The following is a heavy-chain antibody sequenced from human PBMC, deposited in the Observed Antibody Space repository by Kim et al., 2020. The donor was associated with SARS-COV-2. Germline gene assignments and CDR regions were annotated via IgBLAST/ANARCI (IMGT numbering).Heavy chain of an antibody. Sequence: GGSLRLFCAASGLTFSSNNLNWVRQAPGKGLEWVSSISSTGNYIYYADSVKGRFTISRDNAKNSLYLQMNRLRAEDTAVYYCARARWTPNYYFDYWGQGTLVTVSS. J-gene: IGHJ4*02. V-gene: IGHV3-21*01. CDR2: ISSTGNYI. CDR3: ARARWTPNYYFDY. D-gene: IGHD2-15*01. CDR1: GLTFSSNN.